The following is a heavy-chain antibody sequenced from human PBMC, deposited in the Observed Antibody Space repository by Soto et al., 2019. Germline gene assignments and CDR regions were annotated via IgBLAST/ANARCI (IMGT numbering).Heavy chain of an antibody. V-gene: IGHV4-61*08. J-gene: IGHJ4*02. D-gene: IGHD1-1*01. CDR1: GDSVNSGGSY. Sequence: QVQLQESGPGLVKPSETLSLTCTVSGDSVNSGGSYLSWIRQPPGQGLEWIGYICCMGSTEYNPSLRSRFLISVATAQNQLSLKLTTVTAADTAVYYCARGMENSKVGWWGQGTLVTVSS. CDR3: ARGMENSKVGW. CDR2: ICCMGST.